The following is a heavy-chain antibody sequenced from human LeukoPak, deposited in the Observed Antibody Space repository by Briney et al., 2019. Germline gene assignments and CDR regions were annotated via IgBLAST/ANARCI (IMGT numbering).Heavy chain of an antibody. D-gene: IGHD5-18*01. CDR2: ISGSGGST. V-gene: IGHV3-23*01. Sequence: PGGSLRLSCAASGFTFSSYAMSWVRQAPGKGLEWVSAISGSGGSTYYADSVKGRFTISRDNSKNTLYLQMNSLRAEDTAVYYCAKGFEVLWIQLWFGAFDIWGQGTMVTVSS. CDR3: AKGFEVLWIQLWFGAFDI. J-gene: IGHJ3*02. CDR1: GFTFSSYA.